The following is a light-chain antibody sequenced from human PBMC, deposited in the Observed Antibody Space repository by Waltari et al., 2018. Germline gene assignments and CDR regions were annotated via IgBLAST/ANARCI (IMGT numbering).Light chain of an antibody. CDR2: NDN. CDR1: HFNIGGNP. CDR3: AAWDDSLAGVV. V-gene: IGLV1-44*01. J-gene: IGLJ7*01. Sequence: QSVATQPPSASGTPGQRVTISCSGTHFNIGGNPVNWYQQLPGTAPNLLIYNDNQRPWGFPAGFSGSKAGTSASLAISGLQSEDEADYYGAAWDDSLAGVVFGGGTHLTVL.